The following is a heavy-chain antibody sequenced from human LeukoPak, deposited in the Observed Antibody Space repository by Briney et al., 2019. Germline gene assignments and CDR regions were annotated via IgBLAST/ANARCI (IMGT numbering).Heavy chain of an antibody. Sequence: GGSLRLSCAASGFTFSGYEMNWVRQAPGKGLEWVSSISSRGSTIYFADSVKGRFTISRDNAKNSLYLQMNSLRAEDTAVYYCARLYGAFDIWGQGTMVTVSS. J-gene: IGHJ3*02. CDR3: ARLYGAFDI. CDR1: GFTFSGYE. V-gene: IGHV3-48*03. CDR2: ISSRGSTI. D-gene: IGHD2-2*02.